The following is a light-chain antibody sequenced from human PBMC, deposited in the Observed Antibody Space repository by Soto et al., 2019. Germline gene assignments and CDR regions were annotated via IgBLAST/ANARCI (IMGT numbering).Light chain of an antibody. CDR2: DAS. J-gene: IGKJ4*01. V-gene: IGKV1-39*01. Sequence: DVQLTQSPSFMSASVGDRVSITCRASQGISTFLAWYQQHPGTAPKRLIYDASNLPGGVPSRFSGRGSATDFTLTISNLQPEDFATYSCHQTYRTPFTFGGGTKVDIK. CDR1: QGISTF. CDR3: HQTYRTPFT.